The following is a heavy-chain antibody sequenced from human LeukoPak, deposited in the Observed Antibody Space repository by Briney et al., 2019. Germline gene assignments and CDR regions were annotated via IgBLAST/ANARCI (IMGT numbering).Heavy chain of an antibody. V-gene: IGHV4-39*07. Sequence: SETLSLTCTVSGGSISSSSYYWGWIRQPPGKGLEWIGSIHYSGSTNYNPSLKSRVTISVDTSKNQFSLKLSSVTAADTAVYYCARYFGSSWSLNRYYYYYYMDVWGKGTTVTISS. CDR1: GGSISSSSYY. D-gene: IGHD6-13*01. J-gene: IGHJ6*03. CDR2: IHYSGST. CDR3: ARYFGSSWSLNRYYYYYYMDV.